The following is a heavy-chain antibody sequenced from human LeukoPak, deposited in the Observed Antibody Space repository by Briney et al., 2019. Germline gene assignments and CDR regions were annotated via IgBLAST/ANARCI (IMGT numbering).Heavy chain of an antibody. CDR2: IRYDGSNK. J-gene: IGHJ3*02. Sequence: GGSLRLSCAASGFTFSSYVMHWVRQAPGKGLEWVAFIRYDGSNKYYADSVKGRFTISRDNSKNTLYLQMNSLRAEDTAVYYCAKALGEWRPDILTGYPDAFDIWGQGKMVTVSS. CDR3: AKALGEWRPDILTGYPDAFDI. V-gene: IGHV3-30*02. D-gene: IGHD3-9*01. CDR1: GFTFSSYV.